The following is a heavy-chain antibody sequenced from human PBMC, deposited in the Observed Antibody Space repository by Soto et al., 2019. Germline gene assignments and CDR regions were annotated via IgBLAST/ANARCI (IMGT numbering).Heavy chain of an antibody. V-gene: IGHV3-30*18. Sequence: GGSLRLSCTDSGVSVNTYVIDWVWKAPGKGLEWVARILYDGSKEYYADPVKGRFTISRDNSKNTLYLQMDRLRVEDTAVYFCAKGLALMADHWGQGTPVTVSS. D-gene: IGHD2-21*01. CDR2: ILYDGSKE. CDR3: AKGLALMADH. CDR1: GVSVNTYV. J-gene: IGHJ4*02.